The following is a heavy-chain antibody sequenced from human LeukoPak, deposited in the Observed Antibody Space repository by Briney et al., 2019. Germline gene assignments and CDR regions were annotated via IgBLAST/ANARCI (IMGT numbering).Heavy chain of an antibody. J-gene: IGHJ4*02. D-gene: IGHD6-13*01. CDR3: ARRGSSSWYPSY. Sequence: SETLSLTCTVSGGSISSSSYYWGWIRQPPGKGLEWIGSIYYSGSTYYNPSLKSRVTISVDTSKNQFSLKLSSVTAADTAVYYCARRGSSSWYPSYWGQGTLVTVSS. CDR2: IYYSGST. V-gene: IGHV4-39*01. CDR1: GGSISSSSYY.